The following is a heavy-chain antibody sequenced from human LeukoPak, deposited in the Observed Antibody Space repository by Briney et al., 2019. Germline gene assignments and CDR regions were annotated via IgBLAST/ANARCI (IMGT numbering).Heavy chain of an antibody. D-gene: IGHD3/OR15-3a*01. CDR1: GFTFSSQS. J-gene: IGHJ4*02. Sequence: GGSMRLSCAASGFTFSSQSMTWVRQSPGKGLEWVSGISGSGDNTYYGDSVKGRFTISRDNSKSTMYLQMNSLRVEDTAVYYCVKWTGYGMNWGQGTLVTVPS. CDR2: ISGSGDNT. CDR3: VKWTGYGMN. V-gene: IGHV3-23*01.